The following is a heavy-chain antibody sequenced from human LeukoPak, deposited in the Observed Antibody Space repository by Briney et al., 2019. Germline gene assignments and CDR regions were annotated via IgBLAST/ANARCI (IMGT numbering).Heavy chain of an antibody. CDR1: GYTFTSHG. J-gene: IGHJ6*02. Sequence: ASVKVSCKASGYTFTSHGISWVRQAPGQGLEWMGWISAYNGNTNYAQKLQGRVTMTTDTSTSTAYMELRSLRSDDTAVYYCARNYCDYALDYGMDVWGQGTTVTVSS. V-gene: IGHV1-18*01. CDR2: ISAYNGNT. CDR3: ARNYCDYALDYGMDV. D-gene: IGHD4-17*01.